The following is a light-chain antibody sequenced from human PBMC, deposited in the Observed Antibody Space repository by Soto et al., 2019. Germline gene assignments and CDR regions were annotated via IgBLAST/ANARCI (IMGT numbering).Light chain of an antibody. V-gene: IGKV1-5*01. CDR1: QSISSW. Sequence: TLCASVGGRARSTFRASQSISSWLAWYQQKPGKAPKLLIYDASNLESWVLARLCGNGSGTEFTLSVSSLHAADFPTDHSQRYNILTTFGHGTKVDIK. CDR2: DAS. J-gene: IGKJ1*01. CDR3: QRYNILTT.